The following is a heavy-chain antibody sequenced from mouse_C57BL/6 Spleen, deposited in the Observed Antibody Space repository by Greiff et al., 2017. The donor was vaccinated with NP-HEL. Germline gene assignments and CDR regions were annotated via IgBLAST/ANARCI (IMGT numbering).Heavy chain of an antibody. J-gene: IGHJ1*03. CDR2: INPNNGGT. CDR1: GYTFTDYN. Sequence: VQLQQSGPELVKPGASVKIPCKASGYTFTDYNMDWVKQSHGKSLEWIGDINPNNGGTIYNQKFKGKATLTVDKSSSTAYMELRSLTSEDTAVYYCARVGRNLRYYGSSGYFDVWGTRTTVTVSS. V-gene: IGHV1-18*01. D-gene: IGHD1-1*01. CDR3: ARVGRNLRYYGSSGYFDV.